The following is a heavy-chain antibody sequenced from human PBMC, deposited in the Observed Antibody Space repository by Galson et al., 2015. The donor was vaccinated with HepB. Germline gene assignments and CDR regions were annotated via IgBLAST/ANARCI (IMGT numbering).Heavy chain of an antibody. D-gene: IGHD5-18*01. J-gene: IGHJ4*02. CDR1: GGSFSGYY. V-gene: IGHV4-34*01. CDR2: INHSGST. Sequence: QVQLQESGPGLVKPSETLSLTCAVYGGSFSGYYWSWIRQPPGKGLEWIGEINHSGSTNYNPSLKSRVTISVDTSKNQFSLKLSSVTAADTAVYYCARGPRGYSYGRSVDYWGQGTLVTVSS. CDR3: ARGPRGYSYGRSVDY.